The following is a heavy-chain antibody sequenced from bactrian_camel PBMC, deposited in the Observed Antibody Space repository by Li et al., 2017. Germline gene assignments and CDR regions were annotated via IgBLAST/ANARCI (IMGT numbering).Heavy chain of an antibody. Sequence: QLVESGGGLVQPGGSLRLSCAGSGFTFSLAYMSWVRQAPGKGLEWASSIYTADGRTNVAGSMKGQFTISRDNTKNMLYLQMNSLKSEDTALYYCAKGAGPNDFGYWGQGTQVTVS. CDR3: AKGAGPNDFGY. D-gene: IGHD1*01. V-gene: IGHV3-2*01. J-gene: IGHJ6*01. CDR2: IYTADGRT. CDR1: GFTFSLAY.